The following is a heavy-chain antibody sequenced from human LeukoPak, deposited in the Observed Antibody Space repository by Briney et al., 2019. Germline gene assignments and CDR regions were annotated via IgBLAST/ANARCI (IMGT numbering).Heavy chain of an antibody. V-gene: IGHV3-73*01. D-gene: IGHD4-17*01. CDR3: TRLVDYGDSIDY. CDR2: IRSKANSYAT. CDR1: GFTFRGSG. J-gene: IGHJ4*02. Sequence: GGSLKLSCAASGFTFRGSGMHWVRRASGKGLEWVGRIRSKANSYATAYAASVRGRFTISRDDSKNTAYLQMNSLKTEDTAVYYCTRLVDYGDSIDYWGQRTLVTVSS.